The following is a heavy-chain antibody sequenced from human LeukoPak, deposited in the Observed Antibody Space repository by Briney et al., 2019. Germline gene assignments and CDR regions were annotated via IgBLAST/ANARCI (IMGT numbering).Heavy chain of an antibody. CDR3: ARRSDSRYLYYFDY. D-gene: IGHD2-15*01. CDR1: GGSISGYY. Sequence: SETLSLTCTVAGGSISGYYWGWIGQPPGKGWEWIGSIYYSGSTYYNPSLKSRVTISVDTSKNQFSLKLSSVTAADTAVYYCARRSDSRYLYYFDYWGQGTLVTVSS. J-gene: IGHJ4*02. CDR2: IYYSGST. V-gene: IGHV4-39*01.